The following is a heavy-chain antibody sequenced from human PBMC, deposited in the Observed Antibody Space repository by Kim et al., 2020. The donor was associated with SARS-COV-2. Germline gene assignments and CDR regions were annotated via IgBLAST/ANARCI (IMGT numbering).Heavy chain of an antibody. CDR1: GGSFSGYY. J-gene: IGHJ5*02. D-gene: IGHD2-2*01. Sequence: SETLSLTCAVYGGSFSGYYWSWIRQPPGKGLEWIGEINHSGSTNYNPSLKSRVTISVDTSKNQFSLKLSAVTAADTAVYYCARALVVPAATRFNWLDPGG. CDR3: ARALVVPAATRFNWLDP. V-gene: IGHV4-34*01. CDR2: INHSGST.